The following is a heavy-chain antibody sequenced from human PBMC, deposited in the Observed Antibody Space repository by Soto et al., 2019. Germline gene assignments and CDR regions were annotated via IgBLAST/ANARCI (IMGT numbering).Heavy chain of an antibody. CDR1: GDSVSSNSAA. Sequence: SQTLSLTCAISGDSVSSNSAAWNWIRQSPSRGLEWLGRTYYRSKWYNDYAVSVKSRITINPDTSKNQFSLQLNSVTPEDTAVYYCARAGHHSSSWYYGYYYYGMDVWGQGTTVTVS. V-gene: IGHV6-1*01. J-gene: IGHJ6*02. D-gene: IGHD6-13*01. CDR2: TYYRSKWYN. CDR3: ARAGHHSSSWYYGYYYYGMDV.